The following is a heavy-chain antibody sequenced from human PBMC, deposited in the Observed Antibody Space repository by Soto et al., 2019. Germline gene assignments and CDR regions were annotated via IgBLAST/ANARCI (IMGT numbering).Heavy chain of an antibody. D-gene: IGHD1-26*01. CDR2: INPDASSI. V-gene: IGHV3-74*03. J-gene: IGHJ4*02. CDR1: GFTFSSYW. Sequence: EVQLVESGGGLVQPGGSLRLSCAASGFTFSSYWMHWVRQVPGKGLVWVSRINPDASSIMYADSVKGRFTISKDDAKNTLYLQGNSRRAENAAVYCGVRGGSANYYWRFDYWGQGTLVTVSS. CDR3: VRGGSANYYWRFDY.